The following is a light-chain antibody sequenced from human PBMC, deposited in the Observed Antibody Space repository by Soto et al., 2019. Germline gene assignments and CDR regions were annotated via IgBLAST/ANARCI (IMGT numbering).Light chain of an antibody. CDR3: VQFSHFPRT. V-gene: IGKV2-24*01. J-gene: IGKJ1*01. Sequence: DIVLTQTPLSSPVTLGQPASISCRSSQSLVYSDGNTYLSWLQQRPGQPPRLLIYQVSNRFSGDPDRFSGSVAVTDFTLKISRVEAEDVGVYYCVQFSHFPRTFGQGTKVEIK. CDR1: QSLVYSDGNTY. CDR2: QVS.